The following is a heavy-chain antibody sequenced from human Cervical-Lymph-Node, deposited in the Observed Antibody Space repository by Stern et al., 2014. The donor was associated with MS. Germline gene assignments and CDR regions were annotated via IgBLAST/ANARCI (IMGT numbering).Heavy chain of an antibody. D-gene: IGHD3-9*01. CDR1: ESHFSNFA. CDR2: LSYDGDNK. Sequence: VQLVESGGGVVQPGKSLRLSCVASESHFSNFAMHWLRQAPGKEMEWVAFLSYDGDNKYYRDSVKGRFTISRDNSQSTLFLHMNSLRVEDTAVYYCARVNILTGYYVFDFWGQGALVTVSS. CDR3: ARVNILTGYYVFDF. J-gene: IGHJ4*02. V-gene: IGHV3-30-3*01.